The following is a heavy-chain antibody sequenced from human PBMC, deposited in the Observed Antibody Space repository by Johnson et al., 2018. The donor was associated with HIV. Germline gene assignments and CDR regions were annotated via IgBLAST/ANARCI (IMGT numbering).Heavy chain of an antibody. V-gene: IGHV3-13*01. J-gene: IGHJ3*02. Sequence: VQLVESGGGLVQPGGSLRLSCAASGFTFSSYDMHWVRQATGKGLEWVSAIGTAGDTYYPGSVKGRFTISRENAKNSLYLQLNSLRAGDTAVYYCVRGWNYYGDYSSAFDIWGQGTMVTVSS. D-gene: IGHD4-17*01. CDR1: GFTFSSYD. CDR2: IGTAGDT. CDR3: VRGWNYYGDYSSAFDI.